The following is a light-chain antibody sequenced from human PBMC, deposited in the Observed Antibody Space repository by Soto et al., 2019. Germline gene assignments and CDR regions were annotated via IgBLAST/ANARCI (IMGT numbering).Light chain of an antibody. CDR3: QQYNSWPRT. CDR1: QSVYSN. Sequence: EIVMTQSPATLSVSPGERATLSCRASQSVYSNLAWYQQKPGQAPRLLIYGASSRASRIPVRFSGSGSGTAFTLTISSLQSEDFAVYYCQQYNSWPRTFGLGTKVEIK. CDR2: GAS. J-gene: IGKJ1*01. V-gene: IGKV3-15*01.